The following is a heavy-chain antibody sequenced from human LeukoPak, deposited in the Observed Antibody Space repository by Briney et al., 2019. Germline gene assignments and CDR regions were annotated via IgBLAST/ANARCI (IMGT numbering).Heavy chain of an antibody. J-gene: IGHJ4*02. Sequence: GGSLRLSCLTSGFTLSTNAMSWVRQAPGKGLEWVSAISGSGGSTYYADSVKGRFTISRDNSKNTLYLQMNSLRAEDTAVYYCAKETAHYDILTGYRHWGQGTLVTVSS. CDR2: ISGSGGST. D-gene: IGHD3-9*01. CDR3: AKETAHYDILTGYRH. CDR1: GFTLSTNA. V-gene: IGHV3-23*01.